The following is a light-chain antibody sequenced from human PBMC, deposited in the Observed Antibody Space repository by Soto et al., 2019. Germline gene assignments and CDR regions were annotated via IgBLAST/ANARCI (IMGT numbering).Light chain of an antibody. CDR1: SSDVGGSKL. V-gene: IGLV2-23*01. J-gene: IGLJ3*02. Sequence: QSALTQPASVSGSPGQSITISCTGTSSDVGGSKLVSWYHHHPGKAPKLIIYEDTKRPSGVSTRFSGSKSGNTASLTISGLQAEDEADYSCQSYDNSLSGSWVFGGGTKVTVL. CDR2: EDT. CDR3: QSYDNSLSGSWV.